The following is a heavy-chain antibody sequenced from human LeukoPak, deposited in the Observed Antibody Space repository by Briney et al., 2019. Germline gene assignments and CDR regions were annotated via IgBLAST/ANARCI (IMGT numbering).Heavy chain of an antibody. CDR3: ARALYYYGSSGFRLGAFDI. CDR2: IIPIFGTA. J-gene: IGHJ3*02. CDR1: GGTFSSYA. V-gene: IGHV1-69*05. D-gene: IGHD3-22*01. Sequence: ASVKVSCKASGGTFSSYAISWVRQAPGQGLEWMGGIIPIFGTANYAQKFQGRVTMTRDTSTSTVYMELSSLRSEDTAVYYCARALYYYGSSGFRLGAFDIWGQGTMVTVSS.